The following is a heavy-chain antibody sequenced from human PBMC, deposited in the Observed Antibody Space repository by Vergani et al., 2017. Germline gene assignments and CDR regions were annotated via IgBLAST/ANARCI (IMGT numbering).Heavy chain of an antibody. CDR3: ARPSARGSGWYDY. CDR2: IKQDGSEK. J-gene: IGHJ4*02. D-gene: IGHD6-19*01. Sequence: EVQLLESGGGLVQPGGSLRLSCAASGFTFSSYWMSWVRQAPGKGLEWVANIKQDGSEKYYVDSVKGRFTISRDNAKNSLYLQMNSLRAEDTAVYYCARPSARGSGWYDYWGQGTLVTVSS. V-gene: IGHV3-7*01. CDR1: GFTFSSYW.